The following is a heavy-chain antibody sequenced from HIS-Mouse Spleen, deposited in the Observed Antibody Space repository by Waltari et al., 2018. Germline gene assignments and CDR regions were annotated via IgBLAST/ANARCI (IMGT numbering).Heavy chain of an antibody. CDR3: ASRYSSSSQFGY. Sequence: QLQLQESGPGLVKPSETLSLTCTVSGGSVSSSSYYGGWIRQPPGKGLEWIGSIYYSGSTYYNPSLKSRVTISVDTSKNQFSLKLSSVTAADTAVYYCASRYSSSSQFGYWGQGTLVTVSS. V-gene: IGHV4-39*07. D-gene: IGHD6-6*01. CDR2: IYYSGST. CDR1: GGSVSSSSYY. J-gene: IGHJ4*02.